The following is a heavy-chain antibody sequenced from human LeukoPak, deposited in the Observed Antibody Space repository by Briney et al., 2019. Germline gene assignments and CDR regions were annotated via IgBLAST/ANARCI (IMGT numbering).Heavy chain of an antibody. CDR2: MSSRGSTI. V-gene: IGHV3-48*03. Sequence: GGSLRLSCAASGFTFSIYEMSWVRQAPGKGLEWLSYMSSRGSTISYADSVKGRFTISRDNAKNTLYLQVNSLRAEDTAMYYCARNILFAFDIWGQGTMVTVSS. CDR3: ARNILFAFDI. D-gene: IGHD2/OR15-2a*01. CDR1: GFTFSIYE. J-gene: IGHJ3*02.